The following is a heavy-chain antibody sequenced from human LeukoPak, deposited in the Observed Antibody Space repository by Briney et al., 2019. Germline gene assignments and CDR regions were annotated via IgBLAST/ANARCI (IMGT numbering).Heavy chain of an antibody. CDR3: ARGSIGRPFDI. J-gene: IGHJ3*02. Sequence: GGSLRLSCAASGFTFSSYDMRWVRQATGKGLEWVSAIGTAGDTYYPGSVKGRFTISRENAKNSLYLQMNSLRAGDTAVYYCARGSIGRPFDIWGQGTMVTVSS. V-gene: IGHV3-13*01. CDR2: IGTAGDT. CDR1: GFTFSSYD. D-gene: IGHD3-16*02.